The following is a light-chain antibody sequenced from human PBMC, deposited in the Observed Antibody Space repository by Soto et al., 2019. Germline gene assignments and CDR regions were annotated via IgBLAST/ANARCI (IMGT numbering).Light chain of an antibody. V-gene: IGKV1-5*03. CDR2: KAS. CDR1: QSISKW. CDR3: QQYNSNSLWT. Sequence: DIQMTQSPSTLSASVGDRVTITCRASQSISKWLAWYQQKPGKVPNLLISKASTLQSGVPSRFSGSGSGTEFTLTISSLQPDDLATYYCQQYNSNSLWTFGQGTKVEIK. J-gene: IGKJ1*01.